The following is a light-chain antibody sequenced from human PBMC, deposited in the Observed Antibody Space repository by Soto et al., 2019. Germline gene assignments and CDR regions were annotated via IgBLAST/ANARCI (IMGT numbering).Light chain of an antibody. Sequence: QSALTQPASVSGYPGQSITISCTGTSSDVGGYNYVSWYQQHPGKAPKLLIYEVSNRPSGVSNRFSGSKSGNTASLTISALQAEDQADYYCSSYTSSSTLYVFGTGTNFTGL. CDR3: SSYTSSSTLYV. CDR1: SSDVGGYNY. V-gene: IGLV2-14*01. CDR2: EVS. J-gene: IGLJ1*01.